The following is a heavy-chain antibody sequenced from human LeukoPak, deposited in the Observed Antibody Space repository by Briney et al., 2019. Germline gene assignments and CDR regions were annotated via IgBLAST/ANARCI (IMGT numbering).Heavy chain of an antibody. V-gene: IGHV4-59*01. CDR1: GGSISSYY. J-gene: IGHJ4*02. Sequence: PSETLSLTCTVSGGSISSYYWSWIRQPPGKGLEWIGYIYYSGSTNYNPSLKSRVTISVDTSMNQFSLKLSSVTAADTAVYYCARSYGDDFDYWGQGTLVTVSS. D-gene: IGHD4-17*01. CDR2: IYYSGST. CDR3: ARSYGDDFDY.